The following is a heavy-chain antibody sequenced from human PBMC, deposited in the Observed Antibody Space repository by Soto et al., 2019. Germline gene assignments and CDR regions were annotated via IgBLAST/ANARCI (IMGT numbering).Heavy chain of an antibody. CDR3: VNAYYHALDP. CDR2: IDPSDSYT. D-gene: IGHD3-10*01. CDR1: GYRFSNYW. V-gene: IGHV5-10-1*03. Sequence: EVQLVQSGAAVKKSGESLRISCQVSGYRFSNYWINWVRQMPGKGLEWMGKIDPSDSYTNYNPSFQGHVTISADKSISTVYLQWGSLKASDTAMYYCVNAYYHALDPWGQGTLVTVSS. J-gene: IGHJ5*02.